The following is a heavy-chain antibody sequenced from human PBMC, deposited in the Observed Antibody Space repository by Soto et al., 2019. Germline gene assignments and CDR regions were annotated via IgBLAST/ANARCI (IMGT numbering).Heavy chain of an antibody. J-gene: IGHJ6*03. CDR1: GYTFTSYD. CDR3: ARCGCSSLCMDV. Sequence: QVRLVQSGAEVKKPRASVKVSCKASGYTFTSYDINWVRQATGQGLEWMGWMNPNSGNTGYAQKFQGRVTMTRNTSISTAYMELSSLRSEDTAVYYCARCGCSSLCMDVWGKGTTVTVSS. CDR2: MNPNSGNT. D-gene: IGHD6-13*01. V-gene: IGHV1-8*01.